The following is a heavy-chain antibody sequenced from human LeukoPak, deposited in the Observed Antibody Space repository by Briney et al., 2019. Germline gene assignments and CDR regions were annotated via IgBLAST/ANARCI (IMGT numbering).Heavy chain of an antibody. Sequence: SETLSLTCSVSGGSISSDNYEWGWIRQPPGRGVEWIGSIYYSGSTYYNPSRKSRFTISVDTAKNQFSLELRSVAAAGGAGYICAGIPGGLLEFFFPSWGQGTLVTVSS. CDR1: GGSISSDNYE. CDR3: AGIPGGLLEFFFPS. D-gene: IGHD2-21*02. V-gene: IGHV4-39*07. CDR2: IYYSGST. J-gene: IGHJ5*02.